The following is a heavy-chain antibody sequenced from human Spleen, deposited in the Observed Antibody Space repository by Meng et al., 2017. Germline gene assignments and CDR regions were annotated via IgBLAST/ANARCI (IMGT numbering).Heavy chain of an antibody. V-gene: IGHV4-4*03. Sequence: HVQLRESGLALVKPPETLSPTFSVSGDSITNHNWWAWVRQPPGKGLEWIGEIPHRGSSAYNPSLKSRVSMSIDKSKNQFSLKLTSVFAAEKAVYYCERMAAGVAAERRFDYWGQGNLVTVSS. CDR2: IPHRGSS. CDR3: ERMAAGVAAERRFDY. CDR1: GDSITNHNW. D-gene: IGHD3-3*01. J-gene: IGHJ4*02.